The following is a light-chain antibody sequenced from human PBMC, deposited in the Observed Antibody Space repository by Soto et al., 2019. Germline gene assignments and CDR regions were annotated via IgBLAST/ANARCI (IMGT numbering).Light chain of an antibody. CDR3: QQYGSSSWT. CDR1: QSVSSSY. Sequence: EIVLTQSPGTLSLSPVERATPSCRASQSVSSSYLAWYQQKPGQAPRLLIYGASSRATGIPDRFSGSGSGTDFTLTISRLEPEDFAVYYCQQYGSSSWTFGQGTKVDI. J-gene: IGKJ1*01. V-gene: IGKV3-20*01. CDR2: GAS.